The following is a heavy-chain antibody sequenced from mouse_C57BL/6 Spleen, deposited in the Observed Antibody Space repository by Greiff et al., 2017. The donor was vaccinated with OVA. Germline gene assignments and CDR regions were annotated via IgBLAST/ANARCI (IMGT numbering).Heavy chain of an antibody. CDR2: INPGSGGT. J-gene: IGHJ4*01. CDR1: GYAFTNYL. D-gene: IGHD2-4*01. V-gene: IGHV1-54*01. Sequence: VQLQQSGAELVRPGTSVKVSCKASGYAFTNYLIEWVKQRPGQGLEWIGVINPGSGGTNYNEKFKGRATLTADKSSSTAYMQLSSLTSEDSAVYVCARGLGGYAMDYWGQGTSVTVSS. CDR3: ARGLGGYAMDY.